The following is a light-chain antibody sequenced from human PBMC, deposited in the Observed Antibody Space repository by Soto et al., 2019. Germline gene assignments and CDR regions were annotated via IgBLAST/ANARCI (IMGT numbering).Light chain of an antibody. V-gene: IGLV4-60*02. CDR1: SGHSSYI. J-gene: IGLJ3*02. CDR3: ETWDSNTRV. Sequence: QSVLTQSSSASAYLGSSGKLTYTLSSGHSSYIIAWHQQQPGKAPRYLMKLEGSGSYNKGSGVPDRFSGSSSGVDRYLTNSNLQFVDEADYYCETWDSNTRVFGGGTKLPVL. CDR2: LEGSGSY.